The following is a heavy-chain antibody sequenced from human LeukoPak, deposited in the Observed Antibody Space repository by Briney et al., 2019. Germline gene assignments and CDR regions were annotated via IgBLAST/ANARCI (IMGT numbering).Heavy chain of an antibody. CDR2: FDPEDGET. J-gene: IGHJ4*02. CDR3: VTIGWRGVVVRF. CDR1: GYTLTELS. V-gene: IGHV1-24*01. Sequence: ASVKVSCKVSGYTLTELSMHWVRQAPGKGLVWMGGFDPEDGETIYAQKFQGRVTMTKDTSTDIAYVELSSLRSEDTAVYYCVTIGWRGVVVRFWGQGTLVTVSS. D-gene: IGHD3-3*01.